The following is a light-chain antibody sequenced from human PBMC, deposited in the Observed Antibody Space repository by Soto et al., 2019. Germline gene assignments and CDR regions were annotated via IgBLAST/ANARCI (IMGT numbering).Light chain of an antibody. J-gene: IGKJ1*01. CDR1: QNIGTY. CDR3: QQSYSTRWT. CDR2: AAS. V-gene: IGKV1-39*01. Sequence: DIPMTQSPSSLSASVGDSVTITCRGSQNIGTYLNWYQQKPGKVPKLLIYAASSLQSGVPSRFSGSGSGTDFTLTISSLQPEDFAPYYCQQSYSTRWTFGQGTKVEIK.